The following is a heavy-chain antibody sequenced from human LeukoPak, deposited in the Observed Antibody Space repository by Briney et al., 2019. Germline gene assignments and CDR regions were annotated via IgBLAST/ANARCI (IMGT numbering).Heavy chain of an antibody. CDR1: GLTFSVYY. Sequence: RGSLRLSRIPSGLTFSVYYMTWIRHAPGNGLGAPGSGLEWLSHITKTGTSVYYADSVRGRFTISRDNAKNSLYLHMNNLRAGDTAVYDCVAGVALCYWGQGAMVTFSS. V-gene: IGHV3-11*01. CDR3: VAGVALCY. J-gene: IGHJ4*02. D-gene: IGHD6-19*01. CDR2: ITKTGTSV.